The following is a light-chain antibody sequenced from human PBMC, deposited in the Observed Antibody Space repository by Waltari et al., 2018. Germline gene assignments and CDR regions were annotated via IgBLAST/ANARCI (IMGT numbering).Light chain of an antibody. CDR3: QQTYSNFRT. V-gene: IGKV1-39*01. J-gene: IGKJ1*01. Sequence: IQMTQSPSSLSASVGASVTIACRASQRISSYLNWYQQKPGQAPKLLIYAASSLESGVPSRFSGSGFGTDFTLTINSLQPEDFAVYYCQQTYSNFRTFGQGTKVDVK. CDR2: AAS. CDR1: QRISSY.